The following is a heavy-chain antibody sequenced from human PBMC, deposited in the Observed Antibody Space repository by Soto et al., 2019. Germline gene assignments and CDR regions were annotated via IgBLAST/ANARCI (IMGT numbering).Heavy chain of an antibody. CDR1: GFTVSSNY. J-gene: IGHJ6*02. V-gene: IGHV3-53*01. CDR3: ARDKNGSPWGDGPSYGMDV. Sequence: HPGGSLRLSCAASGFTVSSNYMSWVRQAPGKGLEWVSVIYSGGSTYYADSVKGRFTISRDNSKNTLYLQMNSLRAEDTAVYYCARDKNGSPWGDGPSYGMDVWGQGTTVTVSS. D-gene: IGHD3-16*01. CDR2: IYSGGST.